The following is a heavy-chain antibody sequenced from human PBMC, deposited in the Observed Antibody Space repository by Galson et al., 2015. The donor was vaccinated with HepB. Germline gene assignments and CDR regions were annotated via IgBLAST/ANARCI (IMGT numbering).Heavy chain of an antibody. V-gene: IGHV3-23*01. J-gene: IGHJ4*02. CDR2: ISGSGGST. Sequence: SLRLSCAASGFTFSSYAMSWVRQAPGKGLEWVSAISGSGGSTYYADSVKGRFTISRDDSKNTLYLQMNSLRAEDTAVYYCAKDRGTSSWLLVGFDYWGQGTLVTVSS. CDR3: AKDRGTSSWLLVGFDY. CDR1: GFTFSSYA. D-gene: IGHD2-2*03.